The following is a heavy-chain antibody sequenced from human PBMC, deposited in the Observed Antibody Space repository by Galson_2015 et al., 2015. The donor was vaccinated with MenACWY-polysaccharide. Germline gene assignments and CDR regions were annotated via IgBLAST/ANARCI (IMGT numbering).Heavy chain of an antibody. V-gene: IGHV1-69*13. J-gene: IGHJ6*03. Sequence: SVKVSCKASGGTFSSYAFVWVRQAPGQGLEWMGRIIPFLGTTDYTQKLQGRVTLTAEESTRTIYMELSSLMSEDTAVYYCGRVRQLFLPLSFTFYVYMDVWGQGTAVTFSS. CDR3: GRVRQLFLPLSFTFYVYMDV. CDR1: GGTFSSYA. CDR2: IIPFLGTT. D-gene: IGHD6-13*01.